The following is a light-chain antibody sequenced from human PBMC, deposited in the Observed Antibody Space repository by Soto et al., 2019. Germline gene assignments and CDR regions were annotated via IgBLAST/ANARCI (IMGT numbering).Light chain of an antibody. Sequence: AILMTQSPSSLSASTGDRVTITCRASQGISSYLAWYQQKPGKAPKLLIYAASTLQSGVTSRFSGSGSGTDFTLTLSCLQSEDFATYYCQQYYSYPRTFGQGTKVEIK. CDR3: QQYYSYPRT. CDR1: QGISSY. J-gene: IGKJ1*01. CDR2: AAS. V-gene: IGKV1-8*01.